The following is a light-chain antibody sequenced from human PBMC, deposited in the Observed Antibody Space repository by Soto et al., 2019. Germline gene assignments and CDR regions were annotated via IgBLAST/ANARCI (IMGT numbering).Light chain of an antibody. Sequence: DIVMTQSPDSLSVSLSETRTIKRQSRHPPLHSSNNKNYLAWYQQKPGQPPKLLIYWASTRESGVPDRFSGSGSGADFTLTISSLQAEDVAVYYCQQFYNTPLTFGKGTKVDIK. J-gene: IGKJ1*01. V-gene: IGKV4-1*01. CDR2: WAS. CDR3: QQFYNTPLT. CDR1: HPPLHSSNNKNY.